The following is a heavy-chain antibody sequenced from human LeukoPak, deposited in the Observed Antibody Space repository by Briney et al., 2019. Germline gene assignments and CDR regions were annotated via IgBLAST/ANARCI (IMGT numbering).Heavy chain of an antibody. CDR1: GFTFSSYA. Sequence: SGGSLRLSCAASGFTFSSYAMSWVRQAPGKGLEWVSAISGSGGSTYYADSVKGRFTISRDNSKNSLFLQMNSLRVEDTAVYYCVPLNWNPPGDFDRWGQGTLVTVSS. V-gene: IGHV3-23*01. CDR2: ISGSGGST. CDR3: VPLNWNPPGDFDR. J-gene: IGHJ4*02. D-gene: IGHD1-20*01.